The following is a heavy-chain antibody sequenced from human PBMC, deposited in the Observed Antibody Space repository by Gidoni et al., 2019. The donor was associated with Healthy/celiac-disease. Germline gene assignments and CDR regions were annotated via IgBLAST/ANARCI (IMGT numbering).Heavy chain of an antibody. CDR1: GGSFNGYD. Sequence: QVQLQQWGAGLLKPAETLSLTCAVYGGSFNGYDWSWIRQPPGKGLEWIGEINHSESTNYNPSLKSRVPISVDTSKHPFSLKLSSVTSADTAVYYCARFQARGWYLYYYGMDVWGQGTTVTVSS. CDR3: ARFQARGWYLYYYGMDV. D-gene: IGHD6-19*01. V-gene: IGHV4-34*01. CDR2: INHSEST. J-gene: IGHJ6*02.